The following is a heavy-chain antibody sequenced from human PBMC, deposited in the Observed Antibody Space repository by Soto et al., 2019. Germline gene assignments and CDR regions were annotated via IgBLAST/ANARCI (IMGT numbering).Heavy chain of an antibody. Sequence: ASVKVSCKASGGTFSSYAISWVRQAPGQGLEWTGGIIPIFGTANYAQKFQGRVTITADESTSTAHMELSILRPEDTAVYYCARPVQLEDFECCYYGVDGWGPGTTVTVSS. CDR1: GGTFSSYA. D-gene: IGHD1-1*01. CDR2: IIPIFGTA. V-gene: IGHV1-69*13. CDR3: ARPVQLEDFECCYYGVDG. J-gene: IGHJ6*02.